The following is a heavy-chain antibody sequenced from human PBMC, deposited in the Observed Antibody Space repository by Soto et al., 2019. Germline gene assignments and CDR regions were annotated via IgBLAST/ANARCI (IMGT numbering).Heavy chain of an antibody. CDR3: ARSTYYYASSGYYYYYYGMDV. Sequence: QVQLVQSGAEVKKPGASVKVSCKASGYTFTGYYMHWVRQAPGQGLEWMGWINPNSGGTNYAQKFQGWVTMTRDTSISTAYMELSRLRSDDTAVYYCARSTYYYASSGYYYYYYGMDVWGQGTTVTVSS. J-gene: IGHJ6*02. V-gene: IGHV1-2*04. CDR2: INPNSGGT. CDR1: GYTFTGYY. D-gene: IGHD3-22*01.